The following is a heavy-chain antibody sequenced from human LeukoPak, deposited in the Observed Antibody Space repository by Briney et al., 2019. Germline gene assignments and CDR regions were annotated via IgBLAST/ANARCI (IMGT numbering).Heavy chain of an antibody. CDR1: GGSFGGYY. CDR3: ARGGYFDSSGYPNPLDY. V-gene: IGHV4-34*01. J-gene: IGHJ4*02. D-gene: IGHD3-22*01. Sequence: PSETLSLTCAVYGGSFGGYYWTWIRQSPGKGPEGIGEINHSGSTNYNPSLKRRVFMSVDTAKNQFSLKLNSVSAADTAVYYCARGGYFDSSGYPNPLDYWGQGTLVTVAS. CDR2: INHSGST.